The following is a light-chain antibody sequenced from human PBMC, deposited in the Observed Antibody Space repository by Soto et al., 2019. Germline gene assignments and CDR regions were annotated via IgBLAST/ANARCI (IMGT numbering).Light chain of an antibody. CDR3: SSFTRSSTYV. CDR2: EVN. CDR1: SSDVGAYNF. Sequence: QSALTQPASVSGSPGQSITISCTGTSSDVGAYNFVSWYQQYPGKAPKVMIYEVNNRPSVVSNRFSGSKSGNTASLTISGLQAEDEADYYCSSFTRSSTYVFGSGTKLTVL. V-gene: IGLV2-14*01. J-gene: IGLJ1*01.